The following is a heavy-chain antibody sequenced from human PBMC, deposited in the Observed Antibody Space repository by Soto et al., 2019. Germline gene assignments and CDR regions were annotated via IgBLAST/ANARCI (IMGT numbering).Heavy chain of an antibody. CDR1: GYSFTTYG. CDR2: ISAYNGNT. Sequence: QVQLVQSGGEVKKPGASVKVSCKTSGYSFTTYGISWVRQAPGQGLEWMGWISAYNGNTNYAQKLKDRVTMTTDTSTSTAYMELRSLRSDDTAVYYCAREGPAPYYSYGMDVWGQGSTVTVSS. J-gene: IGHJ6*02. V-gene: IGHV1-18*01. CDR3: AREGPAPYYSYGMDV.